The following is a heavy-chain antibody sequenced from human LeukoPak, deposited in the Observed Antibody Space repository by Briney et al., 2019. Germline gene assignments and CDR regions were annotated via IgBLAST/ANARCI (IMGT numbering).Heavy chain of an antibody. CDR1: GFTVSSSY. CDR3: ASLSRTTDAFDI. CDR2: IYSGGST. J-gene: IGHJ3*02. Sequence: PGGSLRLSCAASGFTVSSSYMSWVRQAPGKGLEGVSGIYSGGSTYYADSVKGRFTISRDSSKTTLCLQMNSLRAEDTAVYYCASLSRTTDAFDIWGQGTMVTVSS. D-gene: IGHD1-1*01. V-gene: IGHV3-53*01.